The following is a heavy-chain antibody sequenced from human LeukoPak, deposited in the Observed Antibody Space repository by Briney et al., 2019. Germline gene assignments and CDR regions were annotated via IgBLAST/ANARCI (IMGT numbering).Heavy chain of an antibody. V-gene: IGHV3-43D*03. CDR2: ISWDGGST. D-gene: IGHD5-12*01. CDR3: AKEGSDSGYDGGNYYYYGMDV. J-gene: IGHJ6*02. CDR1: GFTFDDYA. Sequence: GGSLRLSCAASGFTFDDYAMHWVRQAPGKGLEWVSLISWDGGSTYYADSVKGRFTISRDNSKNSLYLQMNSLRAEDTALYYCAKEGSDSGYDGGNYYYYGMDVWGQGTTVTVSS.